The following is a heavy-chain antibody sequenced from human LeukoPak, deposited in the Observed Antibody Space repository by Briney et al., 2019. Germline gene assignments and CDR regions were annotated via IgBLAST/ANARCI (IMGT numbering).Heavy chain of an antibody. CDR1: GGTFSSYA. V-gene: IGHV1-69*05. CDR3: AASGYSTSPLDY. Sequence: GASVKVSCKASGGTFSSYAISWVRQAPGQGLEWMGRIIPIFGTANYVQKFQGRVTITTDESTSTAYMELSSLRSEDTAVYYCAASGYSTSPLDYWGQGTLVTVSS. CDR2: IIPIFGTA. J-gene: IGHJ4*02. D-gene: IGHD3-22*01.